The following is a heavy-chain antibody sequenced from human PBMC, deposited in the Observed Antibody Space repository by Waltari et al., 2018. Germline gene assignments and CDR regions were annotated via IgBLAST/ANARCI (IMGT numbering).Heavy chain of an antibody. CDR1: GFPCRSYG. V-gene: IGHV3-48*04. Sequence: EVQLVESGGGLVEPGGSRRLSWSCSGFPCRSYGMNWVRQAPGKGLEWVSYISPSSSTITYADSMKGRFTISRDNAKNSLYLQMNSLRADDTAVYYCVREYDSGGAGYWGQGTLVTVSS. CDR3: VREYDSGGAGY. CDR2: ISPSSSTI. D-gene: IGHD3-22*01. J-gene: IGHJ4*02.